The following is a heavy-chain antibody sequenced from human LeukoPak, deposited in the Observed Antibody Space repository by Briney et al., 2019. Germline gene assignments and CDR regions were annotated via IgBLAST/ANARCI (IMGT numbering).Heavy chain of an antibody. D-gene: IGHD2-2*01. V-gene: IGHV1-69*05. Sequence: SVKVSCKASGGTFSGYAISWVRQSPGQVLEWMGGIIPIFGTANYAQKFQGRVTITTDESTSTAYMELSSLRSEDTAVYYCASHPGRDCSSTSCKRNYYYYYYMDVWGKGTTVTVSS. CDR1: GGTFSGYA. CDR2: IIPIFGTA. CDR3: ASHPGRDCSSTSCKRNYYYYYYMDV. J-gene: IGHJ6*03.